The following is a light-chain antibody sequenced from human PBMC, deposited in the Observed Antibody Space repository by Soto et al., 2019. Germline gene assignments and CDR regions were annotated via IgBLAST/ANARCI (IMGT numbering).Light chain of an antibody. CDR3: QHYDSSLST. J-gene: IGKJ4*01. CDR2: GAS. CDR1: QSIDSIS. V-gene: IGKV3-20*01. Sequence: EIVLTQSPGTLSLFPGERATLSCRASQSIDSISLASYQHKPGQAPRLLIYGASSRSTAIPDRFSGSGSGTDFTLTISRLEPEDFAVYYCQHYDSSLSTFGGGTKVEIK.